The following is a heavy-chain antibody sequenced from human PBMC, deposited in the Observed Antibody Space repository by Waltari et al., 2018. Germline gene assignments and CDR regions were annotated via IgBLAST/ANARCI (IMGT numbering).Heavy chain of an antibody. J-gene: IGHJ4*02. Sequence: EVQLVESGGGLVQPGGSLRLSCAASGFTFSSYAMSWVRQAPGKGMEWVSAISGSGGSTYAAESVKGRFTSSRDNSKNTLYLQMNSLRAEDTAVYYCAKDRAAFAKPNYYDSSGYTDYWGQGTLVTVSS. V-gene: IGHV3-23*04. CDR1: GFTFSSYA. CDR3: AKDRAAFAKPNYYDSSGYTDY. CDR2: ISGSGGST. D-gene: IGHD3-22*01.